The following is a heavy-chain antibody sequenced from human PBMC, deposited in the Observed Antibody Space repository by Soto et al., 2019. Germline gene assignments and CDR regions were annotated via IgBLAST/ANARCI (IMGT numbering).Heavy chain of an antibody. J-gene: IGHJ4*02. Sequence: QVQLVESGGGVVQPGRSLRLSCAASGFTFSSYGMHWVRQAPGKGLEWVAVIWYDGSNKYYADSVKGRFTISRDNSKNTLYLQMNSLRAADTAVYYCARSLRTTETIQDYWGQGTLVTVSS. CDR3: ARSLRTTETIQDY. D-gene: IGHD4-17*01. CDR2: IWYDGSNK. CDR1: GFTFSSYG. V-gene: IGHV3-33*01.